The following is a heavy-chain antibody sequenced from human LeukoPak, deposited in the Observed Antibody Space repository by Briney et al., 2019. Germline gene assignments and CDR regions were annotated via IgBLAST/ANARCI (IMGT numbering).Heavy chain of an antibody. D-gene: IGHD3-10*01. V-gene: IGHV3-23*01. CDR3: ARGGDRYFDY. CDR1: GFTFSSYG. CDR2: ISGSGGST. J-gene: IGHJ4*02. Sequence: GGSLRLSCAASGFTFSSYGMSWVRQAPGKGLEWVSAISGSGGSTYYADSVKGRFIISRDNSKNTLYLQMNSLRAEDTAVYYCARGGDRYFDYWGQGTLVTVSS.